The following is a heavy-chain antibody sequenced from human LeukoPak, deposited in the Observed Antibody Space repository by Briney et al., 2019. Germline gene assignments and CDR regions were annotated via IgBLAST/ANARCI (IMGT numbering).Heavy chain of an antibody. Sequence: GGSLRLSCAASGFTFSRYWMSWVRQAPGKGLEWVANIKLDGSEKYYVDSVKGRFTISRDNAKNSLYLQMNSLRAEDTAVYYCARWWFPIYYYYMDVWGKGTTVTVSS. D-gene: IGHD2-15*01. J-gene: IGHJ6*03. CDR1: GFTFSRYW. CDR2: IKLDGSEK. CDR3: ARWWFPIYYYYMDV. V-gene: IGHV3-7*01.